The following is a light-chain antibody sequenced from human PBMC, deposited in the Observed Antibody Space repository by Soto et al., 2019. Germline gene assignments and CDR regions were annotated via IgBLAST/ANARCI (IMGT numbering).Light chain of an antibody. Sequence: QSALTQPASVSGSPGQSITISCTGTSSDVGAYNYVSWYQQHPGKAPKLMIYDVSDRPSGVSNRFSGSKSGNTASLTISGLQAEDEADYYCSSYTSSSTLVFGGGTQLTVL. CDR1: SSDVGAYNY. CDR3: SSYTSSSTLV. CDR2: DVS. V-gene: IGLV2-14*01. J-gene: IGLJ3*02.